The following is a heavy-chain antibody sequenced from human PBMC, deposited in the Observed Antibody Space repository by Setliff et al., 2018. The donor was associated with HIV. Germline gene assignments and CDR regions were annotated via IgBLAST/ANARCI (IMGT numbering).Heavy chain of an antibody. CDR1: GFTFSSYS. Sequence: GSLRLSCAASGFTFSSYSMNWVRQAPGKGLEWVSYISNSRSTIYYADFVKGRFTISRDNAKNSLYLQVNSLRAEDTAVYYCARLLDYYYMDVWGKGTTVTVS. V-gene: IGHV3-48*01. CDR3: ARLLDYYYMDV. J-gene: IGHJ6*03. CDR2: ISNSRSTI.